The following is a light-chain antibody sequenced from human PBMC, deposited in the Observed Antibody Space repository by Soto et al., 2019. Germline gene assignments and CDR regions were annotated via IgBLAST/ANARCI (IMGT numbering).Light chain of an antibody. CDR2: DDS. V-gene: IGLV3-21*02. Sequence: SYELTQPPSVSVAPGQTARITCGGNNIGSKSVQWYQQKPGQAPVLVVYDDSDRPSGIPERFSGSNSGNTATLTISRVEAGAEADYYCQVWDSSSDHALVFGGGTKLTVL. CDR3: QVWDSSSDHALV. CDR1: NIGSKS. J-gene: IGLJ2*01.